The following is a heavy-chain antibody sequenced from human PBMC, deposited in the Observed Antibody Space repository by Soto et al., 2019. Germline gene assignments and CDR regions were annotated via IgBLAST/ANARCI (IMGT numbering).Heavy chain of an antibody. CDR3: ATLPARFLEPREGAFDI. J-gene: IGHJ3*02. V-gene: IGHV1-24*01. Sequence: ASVKVSCKVSGYTLTELSMHRMRQAPGKGLGWRGGCEPEDGETIYAQKYQGRVTMTEDTATGTAYRELSSLRSEDTAVYYGATLPARFLEPREGAFDIWGQGTMVTVSS. CDR2: CEPEDGET. D-gene: IGHD3-3*01. CDR1: GYTLTELS.